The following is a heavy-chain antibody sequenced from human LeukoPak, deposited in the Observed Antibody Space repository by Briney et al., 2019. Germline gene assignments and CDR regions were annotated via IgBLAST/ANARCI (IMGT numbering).Heavy chain of an antibody. CDR2: RFYSGST. CDR3: ARHLAVAGTCYNWFGC. Sequence: SETLSLTCTVSDGSISSNNYYWGWIRQPPGKGLEWIGSRFYSGSTYYNPSLKSRVTVSVDTSKNQFFLRLNSVTAADTAVYHCARHLAVAGTCYNWFGCWGQGTQVTVSS. V-gene: IGHV4-39*01. D-gene: IGHD6-19*01. CDR1: DGSISSNNYY. J-gene: IGHJ5*01.